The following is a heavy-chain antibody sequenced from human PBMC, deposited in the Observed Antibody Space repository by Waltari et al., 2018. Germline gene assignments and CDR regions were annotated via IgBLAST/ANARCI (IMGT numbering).Heavy chain of an antibody. CDR1: GGTFSSYA. D-gene: IGHD1-26*01. J-gene: IGHJ6*02. CDR3: ARDSGSYYVRLYYYYYGMDV. V-gene: IGHV1-69*04. CDR2: IIPILGIA. Sequence: QVQLVQSGAEVKKPGSSVKVSCKASGGTFSSYAISWVRQAPGQGLGWMGRIIPILGIANYAQKFQGRVTITADKSTSTAYMELSSLRSEDTAVYYCARDSGSYYVRLYYYYYGMDVWGQGTTVTVSS.